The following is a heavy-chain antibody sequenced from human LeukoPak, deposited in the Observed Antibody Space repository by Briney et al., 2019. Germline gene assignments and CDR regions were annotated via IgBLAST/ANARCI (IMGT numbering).Heavy chain of an antibody. CDR3: ARDRELGY. V-gene: IGHV4-59*01. CDR1: GDSISIYY. CDR2: IYNSGST. J-gene: IGHJ4*02. D-gene: IGHD3-10*01. Sequence: PSETLSLTCSVSGDSISIYYWSWIRQPPGKGLEWIGYIYNSGSTNYNPSLKSRVTISVDTSKNQFSLKLTSMTAADTAVYYCARDRELGYWGQGTLVTVSS.